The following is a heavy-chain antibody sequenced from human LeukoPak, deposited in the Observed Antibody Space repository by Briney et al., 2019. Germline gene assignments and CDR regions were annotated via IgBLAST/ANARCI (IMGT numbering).Heavy chain of an antibody. J-gene: IGHJ4*02. CDR1: GFSINDYG. CDR2: IWYDGSDK. CDR3: AKGNSGSYYWRDYFDY. Sequence: PGGSLRLSCVASGFSINDYGMHWVRQAPGKGLEWVAFIWYDGSDKYYADSVKGRFTISRDNSNTLYLQMNSLRLEDTAVYYCAKGNSGSYYWRDYFDYWGQGTLVTVSS. D-gene: IGHD3-10*01. V-gene: IGHV3-30*02.